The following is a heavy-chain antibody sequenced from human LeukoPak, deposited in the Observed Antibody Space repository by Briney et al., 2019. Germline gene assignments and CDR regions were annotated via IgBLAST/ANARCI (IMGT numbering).Heavy chain of an antibody. V-gene: IGHV4-31*03. D-gene: IGHD3-22*01. Sequence: SETLSLTCTVSGGSISSGGYYWSWIRQHPGQGLEWIGYIYYSGSTYYNPSLKSRVTTSVDTSKNQFSLKLSSVTAPDTAVYYCARDAYYYDSSGYFNWFDPWGQGTLVTVSS. CDR2: IYYSGST. CDR1: GGSISSGGYY. J-gene: IGHJ5*02. CDR3: ARDAYYYDSSGYFNWFDP.